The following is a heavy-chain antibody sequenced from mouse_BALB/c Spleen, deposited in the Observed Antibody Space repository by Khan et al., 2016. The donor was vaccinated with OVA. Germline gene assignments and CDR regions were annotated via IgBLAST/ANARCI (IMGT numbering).Heavy chain of an antibody. V-gene: IGHV1-87*01. CDR3: VRGGITTGYFDY. CDR2: IYPGDGNT. D-gene: IGHD1-1*01. Sequence: VQLQQSGTELARPGASVKLSCKASGYTFTSYWMQWVKQRPGQGLEWIGAIYPGDGNTRYTQKFKGKATLNADKSSSTAYMQLSSLASEDSAVYVVVRGGITTGYFDYWGQGTTLTVSS. J-gene: IGHJ2*01. CDR1: GYTFTSYW.